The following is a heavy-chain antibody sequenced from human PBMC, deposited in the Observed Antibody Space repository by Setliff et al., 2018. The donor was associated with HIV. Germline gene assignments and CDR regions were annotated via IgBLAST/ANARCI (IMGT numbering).Heavy chain of an antibody. CDR1: GGSISSDNW. J-gene: IGHJ6*02. Sequence: SETLSLTCAVSGGSISSDNWWTWVRQAPGKGLEWIGEIYHGEYTNYNPSLKSRVSMSVDKSKNQFSVKLTSVTAADTAVYYCARGHCSGTNCYGVDYYGMDAWGQGTTVTVSS. CDR3: ARGHCSGTNCYGVDYYGMDA. CDR2: IYHGEYT. D-gene: IGHD2-2*01. V-gene: IGHV4-4*02.